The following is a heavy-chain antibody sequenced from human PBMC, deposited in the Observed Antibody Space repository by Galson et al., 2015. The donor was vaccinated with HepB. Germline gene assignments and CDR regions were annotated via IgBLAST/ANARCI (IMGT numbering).Heavy chain of an antibody. J-gene: IGHJ4*02. V-gene: IGHV3-23*01. CDR3: AKDSKGLLWFGELLFDY. Sequence: SLRLSCAASGFTFSSYAMSWVRQAPGKGLEWVSAISGSGGSTYYADSVKGRFTISRDNSKNTLYLQMNSLRAEDTAVYYCAKDSKGLLWFGELLFDYWGQGTLVTVSS. D-gene: IGHD3-10*01. CDR1: GFTFSSYA. CDR2: ISGSGGST.